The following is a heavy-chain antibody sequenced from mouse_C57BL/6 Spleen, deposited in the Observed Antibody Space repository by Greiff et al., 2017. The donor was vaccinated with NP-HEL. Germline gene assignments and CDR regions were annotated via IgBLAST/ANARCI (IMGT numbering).Heavy chain of an antibody. CDR1: GYSITSGYY. J-gene: IGHJ1*03. CDR2: ISYDGSN. Sequence: DVKLQESGPGLVKPSQSLSLTCSVTGYSITSGYYWNWIRQFPGNKLEWMGYISYDGSNNYNPSLKNRISITRDTSKNQFFLKLNSVTTEDTATYYCARDADYDVRYFDVWGTGTTVTVSS. D-gene: IGHD2-4*01. CDR3: ARDADYDVRYFDV. V-gene: IGHV3-6*01.